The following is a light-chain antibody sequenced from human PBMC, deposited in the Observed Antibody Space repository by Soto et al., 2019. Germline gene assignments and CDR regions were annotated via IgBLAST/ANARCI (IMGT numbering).Light chain of an antibody. Sequence: QSALTQPASVSGSPGQSITISCTGTSSDVGSYNLVSWYQQHPGKAPKLMIYEVSMRPSGVSNRFSGSKSGNTASLTISGLQAEDEADYYCCSYAGSSTPRVFGTGTKLTVL. J-gene: IGLJ1*01. V-gene: IGLV2-23*02. CDR3: CSYAGSSTPRV. CDR1: SSDVGSYNL. CDR2: EVS.